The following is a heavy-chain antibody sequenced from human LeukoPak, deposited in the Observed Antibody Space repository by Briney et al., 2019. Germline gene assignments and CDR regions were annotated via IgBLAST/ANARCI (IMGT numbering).Heavy chain of an antibody. V-gene: IGHV3-21*01. CDR2: ISSSSSYI. J-gene: IGHJ4*02. Sequence: PGGSLRLSCAASGFTFSSYSMNWVRQAPGKGLEWVSSISSSSSYIYYADSVKGRFTISRDNAKNSLYLQMNSLRAEDTAVYYCARCGYYDSSGYYPLYFDYWGQGTLVTVSS. D-gene: IGHD3-22*01. CDR3: ARCGYYDSSGYYPLYFDY. CDR1: GFTFSSYS.